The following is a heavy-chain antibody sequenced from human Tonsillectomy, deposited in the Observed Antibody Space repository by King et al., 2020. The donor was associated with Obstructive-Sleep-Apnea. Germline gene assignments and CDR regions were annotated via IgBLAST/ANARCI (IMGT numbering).Heavy chain of an antibody. CDR1: GFTFSSYW. V-gene: IGHV3-74*01. Sequence: VQLVESGGGLVQPGGSLRLSCAASGFTFSSYWMHWVRQAPGKGLVWVSRINSDGSSTSYADSVKGRFTISRDNAKNTLYLQMNSLRAEDTAVYYCARGSYRSSSVYYYYGMDVWGQGTTVTVSS. CDR2: INSDGSST. J-gene: IGHJ6*02. D-gene: IGHD6-6*01. CDR3: ARGSYRSSSVYYYYGMDV.